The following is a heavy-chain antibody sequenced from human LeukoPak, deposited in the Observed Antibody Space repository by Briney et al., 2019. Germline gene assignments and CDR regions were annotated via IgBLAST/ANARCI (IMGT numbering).Heavy chain of an antibody. CDR1: GGSISSYY. J-gene: IGHJ4*02. CDR3: AVRQAAMDH. D-gene: IGHD6-25*01. Sequence: SETLSLTCTVSGGSISSYYWSWIRQPPGKGLEWIGYIYYSGSTNYNPSLKSRVIISVDTSKNQFSLKLSSVTAADTAVYYCAVRQAAMDHWGQGTLVTVSS. CDR2: IYYSGST. V-gene: IGHV4-59*01.